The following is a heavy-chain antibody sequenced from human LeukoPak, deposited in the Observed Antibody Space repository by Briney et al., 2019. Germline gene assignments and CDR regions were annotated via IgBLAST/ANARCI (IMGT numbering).Heavy chain of an antibody. CDR2: IYSGGST. CDR1: GFTASSNY. J-gene: IGHJ6*02. CDR3: ARDQGGDAGYYGMDV. Sequence: PGGSLRLSCAASGFTASSNYMSWVRQAPGKGLEWVSVIYSGGSTYYADSVKGRFTISRHNSKNTLYLQMNSLRAEDTAVYYCARDQGGDAGYYGMDVWGQGTTVTVSS. V-gene: IGHV3-53*04. D-gene: IGHD2-21*02.